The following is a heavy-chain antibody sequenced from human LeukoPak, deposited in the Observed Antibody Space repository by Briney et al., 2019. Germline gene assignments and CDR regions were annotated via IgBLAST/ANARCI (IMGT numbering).Heavy chain of an antibody. D-gene: IGHD3-22*01. CDR2: ISAGGGST. CDR3: ARDSSGYQ. CDR1: GFTFSSYA. J-gene: IGHJ4*02. Sequence: GGSLRLSCAAPGFTFSSYAMSWVRQAPGKGLEWVSAISAGGGSTYYADSVKGRFTISRDNSKNTLYLQMNSLRAEDTAVYYCARDSSGYQWGQGTLVTVSS. V-gene: IGHV3-23*01.